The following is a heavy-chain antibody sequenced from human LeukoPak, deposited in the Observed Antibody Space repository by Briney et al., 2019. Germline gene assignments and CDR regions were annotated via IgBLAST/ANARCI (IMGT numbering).Heavy chain of an antibody. CDR1: GGSFSGYY. CDR3: ARLMEKGYYFDY. CDR2: INHSGST. D-gene: IGHD3-3*01. Sequence: SETLSLTCAVYGGSFSGYYWSWIRQPPGKGLEWIGEINHSGSTNYNPSLKSRVTISVDTSKNQFSLKLSSVTAADTAVYYCARLMEKGYYFDYWGQGTLVTVSS. J-gene: IGHJ4*02. V-gene: IGHV4-34*01.